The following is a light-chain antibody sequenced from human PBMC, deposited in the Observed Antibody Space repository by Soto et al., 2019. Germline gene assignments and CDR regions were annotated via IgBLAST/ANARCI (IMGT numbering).Light chain of an antibody. Sequence: QSVLTQPPSASGTPGQRVTISCSGSNSNIGTNSVNWYQHLPATAPKLLIYSNNQRPSGVPDRFSGSKSGTSASLAISGLQSEDEADYYCAGWDDSLNGYAVLGGGTKLTVL. CDR3: AGWDDSLNGYAV. V-gene: IGLV1-44*01. CDR1: NSNIGTNS. CDR2: SNN. J-gene: IGLJ2*01.